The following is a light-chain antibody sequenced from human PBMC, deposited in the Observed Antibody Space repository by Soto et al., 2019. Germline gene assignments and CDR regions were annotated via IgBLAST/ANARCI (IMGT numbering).Light chain of an antibody. Sequence: QSVLTQPPSVSGAPGQRVTISCTGSSSNIGANYDVHWYQQRPGSAPKLLIFANTNRPSGVPDRFSGSKSGTSASLAITGLQAEDEGDYYCAAWDDNLDGVLFGGGTKLTVL. CDR1: SSNIGANYD. V-gene: IGLV1-40*01. CDR2: ANT. CDR3: AAWDDNLDGVL. J-gene: IGLJ2*01.